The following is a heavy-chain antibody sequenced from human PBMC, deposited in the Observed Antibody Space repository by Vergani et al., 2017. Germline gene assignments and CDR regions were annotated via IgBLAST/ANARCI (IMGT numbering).Heavy chain of an antibody. D-gene: IGHD3-3*01. Sequence: QVQLVQSGAEVKKPGASVKVSCKASGYTFTSYGISWVRQAPGQGLEWMGWISAYNGNTNYAQKLQGRVTMTTDTSTSTAYMELRSLRSDDTAVYYCARDLHRYDFWSGYLHIPIDYWGQGTLVTVSS. J-gene: IGHJ4*02. CDR1: GYTFTSYG. V-gene: IGHV1-18*01. CDR3: ARDLHRYDFWSGYLHIPIDY. CDR2: ISAYNGNT.